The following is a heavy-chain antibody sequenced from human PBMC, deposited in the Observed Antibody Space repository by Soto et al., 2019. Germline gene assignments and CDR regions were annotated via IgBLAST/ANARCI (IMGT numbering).Heavy chain of an antibody. CDR2: INHSGST. D-gene: IGHD2-2*01. CDR3: ASNYPVVVPAAIGHNWFEP. J-gene: IGHJ5*02. V-gene: IGHV4-34*01. Sequence: KTSDTLSLTLAGYSGSFSGYYWIWILPPPWKWLEWIGEINHSGSTNYNPSLKSRVTISVDTSKNQFSLKLSSVTAADTAVYYCASNYPVVVPAAIGHNWFEPWGQGTLVTVSS. CDR1: SGSFSGYY.